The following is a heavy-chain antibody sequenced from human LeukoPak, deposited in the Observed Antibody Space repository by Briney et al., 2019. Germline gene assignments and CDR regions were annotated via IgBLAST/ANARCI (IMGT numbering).Heavy chain of an antibody. CDR3: ARSVASSDAFDI. CDR2: ISSSSSYI. Sequence: GGSLRLSCAASGFTFDDYAMHWVRQAPGKGLEWVSSISSSSSYIYYADSVKGRFTISRDNAKNSLYLQMNSLRAEDTAVYYCARSVASSDAFDIWGQGTMVTVSS. D-gene: IGHD5-12*01. CDR1: GFTFDDYA. J-gene: IGHJ3*02. V-gene: IGHV3-21*01.